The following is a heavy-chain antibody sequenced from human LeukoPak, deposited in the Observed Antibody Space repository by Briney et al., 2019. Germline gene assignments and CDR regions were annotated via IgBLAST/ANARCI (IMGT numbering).Heavy chain of an antibody. Sequence: GGSLRLSCAASGLTFSSYAMSWVRQAPGKGLEWVSAISGSGGSTYYADSVKGRFTVSRDNSKNMLYLQMNSLRAEDTAVYYCARSADSSGQWYFQHWGQGTLVTVSS. D-gene: IGHD6-19*01. CDR3: ARSADSSGQWYFQH. V-gene: IGHV3-23*01. CDR2: ISGSGGST. CDR1: GLTFSSYA. J-gene: IGHJ1*01.